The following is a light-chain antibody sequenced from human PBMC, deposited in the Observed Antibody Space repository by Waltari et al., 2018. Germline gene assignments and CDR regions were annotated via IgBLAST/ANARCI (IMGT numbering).Light chain of an antibody. Sequence: DIVMTQSPLSLPVTPGEPASISCRSSQSLLHSNGYSFLDWYLQKPGHSPQLLIYLGSNRASGVPDRFSGSGSGTDFTLKISRVEAEDVGVYYCMQALQTPFTFGPWTKVDIK. CDR2: LGS. CDR3: MQALQTPFT. CDR1: QSLLHSNGYSF. V-gene: IGKV2-28*01. J-gene: IGKJ3*01.